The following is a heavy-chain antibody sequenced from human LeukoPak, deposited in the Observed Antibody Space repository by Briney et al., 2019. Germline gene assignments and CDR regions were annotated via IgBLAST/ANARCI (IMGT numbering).Heavy chain of an antibody. Sequence: GGSLRLSCAASGFTLSSYSMNWVRQAPGKGLEWVSSISSSSSYIYYADSVKGRFTISRDNAKNSLYLQMNSLRAEDTAVYYCARGGRIAAPQFDYWGQGTLVTVSS. V-gene: IGHV3-21*01. CDR1: GFTLSSYS. J-gene: IGHJ4*02. CDR3: ARGGRIAAPQFDY. CDR2: ISSSSSYI. D-gene: IGHD6-6*01.